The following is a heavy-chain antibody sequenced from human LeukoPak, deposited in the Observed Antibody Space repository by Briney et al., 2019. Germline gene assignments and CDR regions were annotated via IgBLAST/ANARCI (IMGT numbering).Heavy chain of an antibody. CDR2: ICVSGDST. Sequence: GGSLRLSRAASGFTLNSYAMTTVRQAPGEGLEWVSAICVSGDSTYYAVSVEGRFTISRDNSKNTLYLQMNSLRAEDTAVYYCAKSPANSAYGHLPYWGQGTLVTVSS. V-gene: IGHV3-23*01. CDR1: GFTLNSYA. CDR3: AKSPANSAYGHLPY. D-gene: IGHD5-12*01. J-gene: IGHJ4*02.